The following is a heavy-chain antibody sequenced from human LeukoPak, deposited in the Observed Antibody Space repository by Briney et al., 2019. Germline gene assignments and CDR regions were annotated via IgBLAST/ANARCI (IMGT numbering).Heavy chain of an antibody. CDR3: ARGSGAYDEDY. D-gene: IGHD5-12*01. CDR1: GGSISSYY. CDR2: IYYSGST. V-gene: IGHV4-59*01. Sequence: SETLSLTCTVSGGSISSYYWSWIRQPPRKGLEWIGYIYYSGSTNYNPSLKSRVTISVDTSKNQFSLKLSSVTAAGTAVYYCARGSGAYDEDYWGQGTLVTVSS. J-gene: IGHJ4*02.